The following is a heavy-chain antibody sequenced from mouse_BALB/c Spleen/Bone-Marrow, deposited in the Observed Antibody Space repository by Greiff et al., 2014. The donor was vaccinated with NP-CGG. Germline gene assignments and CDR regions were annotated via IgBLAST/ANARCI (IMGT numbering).Heavy chain of an antibody. CDR2: INPFNDGT. CDR3: ARTGNYYGSSLDY. CDR1: GYTFTSYV. V-gene: IGHV1-14*01. J-gene: IGHJ2*01. D-gene: IGHD1-1*01. Sequence: EVQLQQSGPELVKPGTSMKMSCKASGYTFTSYVIHWVKQKPGQGLEWIGYINPFNDGTKYNEKFKDKASLTSDKSSNTAYMELSSLSSEDSAVYYCARTGNYYGSSLDYWGQGTTLTVSS.